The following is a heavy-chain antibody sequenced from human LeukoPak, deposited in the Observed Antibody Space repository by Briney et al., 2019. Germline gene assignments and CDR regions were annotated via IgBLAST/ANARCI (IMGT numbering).Heavy chain of an antibody. CDR1: GFTFSSYA. D-gene: IGHD3-9*01. V-gene: IGHV3-23*01. Sequence: GGSLRLSCAASGFTFSSYAMSWVRQAPGKGLEWVSAISGSGGSTYYADSVKGRFTISRDNSKNTLYPQMNSLRAEDTAVYYCAKAGKLRYFVWSNKPHYGMDVWGQGTTVTVSS. CDR2: ISGSGGST. CDR3: AKAGKLRYFVWSNKPHYGMDV. J-gene: IGHJ6*02.